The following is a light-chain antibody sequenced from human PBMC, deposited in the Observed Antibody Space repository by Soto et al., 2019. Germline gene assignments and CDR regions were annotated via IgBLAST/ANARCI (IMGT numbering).Light chain of an antibody. V-gene: IGKV3-11*01. CDR3: LQRINWPLT. CDR1: QSISSH. CDR2: GAS. Sequence: EIVLTQSPATLSLSPGERATLSCRASQSISSHLAWYQQKPGQAPRLLIYGASNRATGIPARFSGRGSGTDFTLTISSLEPEDFAVYYCLQRINWPLTFGGGTKVEIK. J-gene: IGKJ4*01.